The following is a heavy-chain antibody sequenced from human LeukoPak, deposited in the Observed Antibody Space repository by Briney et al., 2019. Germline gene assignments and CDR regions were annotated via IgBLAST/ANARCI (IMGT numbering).Heavy chain of an antibody. CDR2: IIPILGIA. J-gene: IGHJ4*02. D-gene: IGHD4-17*01. Sequence: SVKVSCKASGGTFSSYAISWVRQAPGQGLEWMGRIIPILGIANYAQKFQGRVTITADKSTSTAYMELSSLRSEDTAVYYCARDPGDYLIDYWGQGTLVTVSS. CDR3: ARDPGDYLIDY. CDR1: GGTFSSYA. V-gene: IGHV1-69*04.